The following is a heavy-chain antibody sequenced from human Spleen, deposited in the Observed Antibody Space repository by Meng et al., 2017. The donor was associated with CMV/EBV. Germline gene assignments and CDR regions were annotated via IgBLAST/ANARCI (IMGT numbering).Heavy chain of an antibody. CDR1: GFTFSSYA. V-gene: IGHV3-48*04. Sequence: GGSLRLSCAASGFTFSSYAMNWVRQAPGKGLEWVAYIRSSSTSIYYADSVRGRFTISRDNAKNSLYLQMNSLRAEDTAVYYCAKGSGGYYYYGMDVWGQGTTVTVSS. J-gene: IGHJ6*02. CDR2: IRSSSTSI. CDR3: AKGSGGYYYYGMDV.